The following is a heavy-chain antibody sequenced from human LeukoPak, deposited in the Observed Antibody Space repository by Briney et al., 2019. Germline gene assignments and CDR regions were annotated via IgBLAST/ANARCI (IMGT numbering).Heavy chain of an antibody. CDR2: IYYSGST. CDR1: GGSISSYY. Sequence: PETLSLTCTVSGGSISSYYWSWIRQPPGKGLEWIGYIYYSGSTKYNPSLKSRVSISVDTSKNQFSLKLSSVTAADTAVYYCARGAGAGYNLQPFDYWGQGTLVTVSS. V-gene: IGHV4-59*08. D-gene: IGHD5-24*01. J-gene: IGHJ4*02. CDR3: ARGAGAGYNLQPFDY.